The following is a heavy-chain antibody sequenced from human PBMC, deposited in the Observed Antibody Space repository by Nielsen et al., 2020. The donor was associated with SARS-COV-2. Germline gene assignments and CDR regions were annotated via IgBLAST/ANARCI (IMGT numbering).Heavy chain of an antibody. Sequence: GESLKISCAASGFTFSSYGMHWVRQAPGKGLEWVAVISYDGSNKYYADSVKGRFTISRDNSKNTLYLQMNSLRAEDTAVYYCAKVRSGITMVRGVDFDYWGQGTLVTVSS. CDR2: ISYDGSNK. CDR3: AKVRSGITMVRGVDFDY. D-gene: IGHD3-10*01. CDR1: GFTFSSYG. J-gene: IGHJ4*02. V-gene: IGHV3-30*18.